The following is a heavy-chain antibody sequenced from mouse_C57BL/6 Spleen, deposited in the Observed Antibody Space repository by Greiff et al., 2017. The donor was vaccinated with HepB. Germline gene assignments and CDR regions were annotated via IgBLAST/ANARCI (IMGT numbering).Heavy chain of an antibody. V-gene: IGHV1-4*01. CDR2: INPSSGYT. Sequence: LEESGAELARPGASVKMSCKASGYTFTSYTMHWVKQRPGQGLEWIGYINPSSGYTKYNQKFKDKATLTADKSSSTAYMQLSSLTSEDSAVYYCARKGDAMDYWGQGTSVTVSS. CDR3: ARKGDAMDY. J-gene: IGHJ4*01. CDR1: GYTFTSYT.